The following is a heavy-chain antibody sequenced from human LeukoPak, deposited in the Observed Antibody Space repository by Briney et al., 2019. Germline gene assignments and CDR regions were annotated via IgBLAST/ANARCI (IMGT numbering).Heavy chain of an antibody. J-gene: IGHJ5*02. V-gene: IGHV3-23*01. CDR3: AKGYCSSGSCYAFDP. CDR2: TSGRGGST. CDR1: GFTFSTYA. D-gene: IGHD2-2*01. Sequence: GGSLRLSCAAFGFTFSTYAMTWVRQAPGKGLEWVSLTSGRGGSTYYADSVKGRFTISRDNSKKTLYLQMNSLRAEDTAVYYCAKGYCSSGSCYAFDPWGQGTLVTVSS.